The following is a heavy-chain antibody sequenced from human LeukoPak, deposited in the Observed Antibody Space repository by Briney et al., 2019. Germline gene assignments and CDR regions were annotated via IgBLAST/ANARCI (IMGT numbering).Heavy chain of an antibody. Sequence: GGSLRLSCAASGFTFSSYSMNWVRQAPGKGLEWVSSISSSSSYIYYADSVKGRFTISRDNAKNSLYLQMNSLRAEDTAVYYCARVGRDSSGWDYWGQGTLVTVSS. CDR3: ARVGRDSSGWDY. V-gene: IGHV3-21*01. J-gene: IGHJ4*02. CDR1: GFTFSSYS. D-gene: IGHD6-19*01. CDR2: ISSSSSYI.